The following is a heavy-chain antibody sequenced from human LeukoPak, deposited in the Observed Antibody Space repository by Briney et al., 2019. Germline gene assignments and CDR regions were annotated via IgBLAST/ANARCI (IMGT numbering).Heavy chain of an antibody. Sequence: PGGSLRLSCAASGFTFSSYAMSRVRQAPGKGLEWVSAISGSGGSTYYADSVKGRFTISRDNSKNTLYLQMNSLRAEDTAVYYCASTIFGVVIMDYYYGMDVWGQGTTVTVSS. D-gene: IGHD3-3*01. V-gene: IGHV3-23*01. CDR2: ISGSGGST. J-gene: IGHJ6*02. CDR3: ASTIFGVVIMDYYYGMDV. CDR1: GFTFSSYA.